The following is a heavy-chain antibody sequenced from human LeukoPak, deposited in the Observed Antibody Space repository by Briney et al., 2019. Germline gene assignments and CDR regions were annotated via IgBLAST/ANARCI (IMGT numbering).Heavy chain of an antibody. J-gene: IGHJ4*02. D-gene: IGHD6-19*01. CDR3: AGGSGWYFDY. CDR2: IYYSGST. V-gene: IGHV4-39*01. Sequence: SETLSLTCTVSGGSISSSSYYWGWIRQPPGKGLEWVGSIYYSGSTYYNPSLKSRVTISVDTSKNQFSLKLSSVTAADTAVYYCAGGSGWYFDYWGQGTLVTVSS. CDR1: GGSISSSSYY.